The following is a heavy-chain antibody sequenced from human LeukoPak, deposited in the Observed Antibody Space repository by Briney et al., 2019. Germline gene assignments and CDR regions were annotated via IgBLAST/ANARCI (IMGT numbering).Heavy chain of an antibody. CDR1: GGSFSGYY. V-gene: IGHV4-34*01. CDR3: ARGSGTMKH. CDR2: INHSGST. D-gene: IGHD3-22*01. J-gene: IGHJ1*01. Sequence: SETLSLTCAVYGGSFSGYYWSWIRQPPGKGLEWIGEINHSGSTNYNPSLKSRVTISVDTSKNQFSLKLSSVTAADTAVYYCARGSGTMKHWGQGTLVTVSS.